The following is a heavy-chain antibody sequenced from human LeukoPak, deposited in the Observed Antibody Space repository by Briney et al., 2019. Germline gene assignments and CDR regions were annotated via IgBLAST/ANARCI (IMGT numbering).Heavy chain of an antibody. J-gene: IGHJ4*02. CDR3: ARRGGSGRSFDY. CDR1: GGSYSGYY. CDR2: INHSGST. Sequence: SETLTLTCAVYGGSYSGYYWSWIRQPPGKELEWIGEINHSGSTNYNPSLKSRVTISVDTSKSQFSLKVSSVTAADTAVYYCARRGGSGRSFDYWGQGTLVTVSS. V-gene: IGHV4-34*01. D-gene: IGHD3-10*01.